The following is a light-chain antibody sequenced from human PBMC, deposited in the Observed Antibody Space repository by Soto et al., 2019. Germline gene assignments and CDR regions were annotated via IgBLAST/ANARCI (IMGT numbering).Light chain of an antibody. CDR2: GAS. Sequence: EIVLTQSPGTLSLSPGERATLSCRASQSVTSSYLAWYQEKPGQAPRLLIYGASSRAIGIPDRFSGSGSGTDFTLTISRLEPEDFAVYHCQQYGNSPYTFCQGTKLEIK. J-gene: IGKJ2*01. V-gene: IGKV3-20*01. CDR1: QSVTSSY. CDR3: QQYGNSPYT.